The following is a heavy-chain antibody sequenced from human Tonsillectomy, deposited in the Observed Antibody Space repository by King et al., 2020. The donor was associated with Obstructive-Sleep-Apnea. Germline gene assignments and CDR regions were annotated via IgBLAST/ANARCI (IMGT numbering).Heavy chain of an antibody. J-gene: IGHJ4*02. CDR1: GFTFSSYG. CDR2: IRNDGSNK. CDR3: AKVQTSYSSGWSFFDY. Sequence: VQLVESGGGVVQPGGSLRLSCAASGFTFSSYGMHWVRQAPGKGLEWVACIRNDGSNKYYADSVKGRFTISRDNSKKTLYLQMNSLRAEDTAVYYCAKVQTSYSSGWSFFDYWGQGTLVTVSS. V-gene: IGHV3-30*02. D-gene: IGHD6-19*01.